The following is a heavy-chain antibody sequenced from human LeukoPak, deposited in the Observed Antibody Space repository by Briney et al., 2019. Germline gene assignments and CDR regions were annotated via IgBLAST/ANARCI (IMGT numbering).Heavy chain of an antibody. J-gene: IGHJ4*02. Sequence: GGSLRLSCAASGFTFSDYYMSWIRQAPGKGLEWVSYISSSGSTIYYADSVKGRFTISRDNSKNTLYLQMNSLRAEDTAIYYCARDERLLSFLKWGQGTLVTVSS. V-gene: IGHV3-11*01. D-gene: IGHD3-3*01. CDR1: GFTFSDYY. CDR3: ARDERLLSFLK. CDR2: ISSSGSTI.